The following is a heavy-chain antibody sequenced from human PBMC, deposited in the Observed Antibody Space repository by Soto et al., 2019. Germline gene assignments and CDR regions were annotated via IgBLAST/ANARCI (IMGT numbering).Heavy chain of an antibody. CDR2: ISGSGGST. CDR1: GFTFSSYA. J-gene: IGHJ4*02. V-gene: IGHV3-23*01. D-gene: IGHD6-19*01. Sequence: EVQLLESGGGLVQPGGSLRLSCAASGFTFSSYAMSWVRQAPGKGLEWVSAISGSGGSTYYADSVKGRFTISSDNSKNTLYLQMNSLRAEDTAVYYCASRIAVAGPFDYWGQGTLVTVSS. CDR3: ASRIAVAGPFDY.